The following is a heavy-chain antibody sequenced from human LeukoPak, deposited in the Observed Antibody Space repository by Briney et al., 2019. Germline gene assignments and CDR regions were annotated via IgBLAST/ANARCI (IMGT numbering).Heavy chain of an antibody. CDR3: ARQVDDYYGSGSIDY. V-gene: IGHV5-51*01. CDR2: IYPGDSDT. CDR1: GYSFTSYW. D-gene: IGHD3-10*01. Sequence: GESLKISCKGSGYSFTSYWIGWVRQMPGKGLAWMGIIYPGDSDTSYSPSFQGQVTISADKSIITAYLQWSSLKASDTSMYFCARQVDDYYGSGSIDYWGQGTLVTVSS. J-gene: IGHJ4*02.